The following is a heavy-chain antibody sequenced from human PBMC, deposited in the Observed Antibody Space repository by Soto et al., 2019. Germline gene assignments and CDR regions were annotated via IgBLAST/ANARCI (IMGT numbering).Heavy chain of an antibody. V-gene: IGHV4-30-4*01. CDR3: ATSPVGLLYHFAY. CDR1: GGSISSDDYY. D-gene: IGHD1-26*01. Sequence: SETLSLTCTVSGGSISSDDYYWSWIRQPPGKGLEWIGYIYYSGSTYYNPSLKSRVTISVDTSKNQFSLKLSSVTAADTAVYYCATSPVGLLYHFAYWGQRSL. CDR2: IYYSGST. J-gene: IGHJ4*02.